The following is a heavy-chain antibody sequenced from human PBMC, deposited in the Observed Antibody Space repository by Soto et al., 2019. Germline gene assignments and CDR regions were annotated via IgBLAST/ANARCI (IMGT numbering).Heavy chain of an antibody. Sequence: QVQLVQSGAEVKEPGASVRVSCKASGYTFSSYDINWVRQATGQGLEWMGWMNPVSRYPGYAQKFQGRATMTGDTTISTAYMELTSLRSDDTAVYYCARFVRHQLPTIDFWGQGTLVTVSS. CDR3: ARFVRHQLPTIDF. V-gene: IGHV1-8*01. CDR2: MNPVSRYP. J-gene: IGHJ4*02. D-gene: IGHD2-2*01. CDR1: GYTFSSYD.